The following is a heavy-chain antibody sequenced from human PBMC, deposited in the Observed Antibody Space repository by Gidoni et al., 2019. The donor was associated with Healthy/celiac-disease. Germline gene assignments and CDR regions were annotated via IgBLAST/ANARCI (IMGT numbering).Heavy chain of an antibody. Sequence: QVQLVESGGGVVQPGSSLRLSCAASGFTFSSYAMHWVRQAPGKGLEWVAVISYDGSNKYYADSVKGRFTISRDKSKNTLYLQMNSLRAEDTAVYYCARDEGSGWYTNYFDYWGQGTLVTVSS. D-gene: IGHD6-19*01. V-gene: IGHV3-30*01. CDR1: GFTFSSYA. J-gene: IGHJ4*02. CDR3: ARDEGSGWYTNYFDY. CDR2: ISYDGSNK.